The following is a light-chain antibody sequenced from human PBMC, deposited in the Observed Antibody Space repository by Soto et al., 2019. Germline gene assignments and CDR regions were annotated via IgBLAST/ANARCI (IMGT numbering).Light chain of an antibody. CDR3: VSYATSTTLYV. V-gene: IGLV2-14*01. CDR2: EFT. Sequence: QSALTQPASVSGSPGQSITISCTATSSDVGSFNYVSWYQHHPGKAPKLMIYEFTSRPSGVSNRFSGSKSGNTASLPISGLQAEDEADYYCVSYATSTTLYVFGSGTKLTVL. J-gene: IGLJ1*01. CDR1: SSDVGSFNY.